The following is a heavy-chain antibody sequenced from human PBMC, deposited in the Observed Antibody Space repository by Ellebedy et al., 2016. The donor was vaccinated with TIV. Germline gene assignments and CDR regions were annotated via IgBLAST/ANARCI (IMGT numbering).Heavy chain of an antibody. D-gene: IGHD5-24*01. CDR3: TRTVQLAFYMNV. CDR2: VYHTGST. J-gene: IGHJ6*03. V-gene: IGHV4-59*08. CDR1: GPSLIDYH. Sequence: SETLSLTCSVSGPSLIDYHWSWIRQSPRKGLEWIGNVYHTGSTIYNPSLQSRVPISVDTSKNQFSLKLSSLTAADTAVYYCTRTVQLAFYMNVWGRGTSVTVSS.